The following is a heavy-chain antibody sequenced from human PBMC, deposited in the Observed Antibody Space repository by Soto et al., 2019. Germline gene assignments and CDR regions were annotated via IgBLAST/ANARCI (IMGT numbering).Heavy chain of an antibody. Sequence: GGSLRLSCAASGFTFSSYGMHWVRQAPGKGLEWVAVISYDGSNKYYADSVKGRFTISRDNSKNTLYLQMNSLRAEDTAVYYCAKDPDTMVRGVIIGYFDYWGQGTLVTVSS. CDR1: GFTFSSYG. D-gene: IGHD3-10*01. V-gene: IGHV3-30*18. CDR2: ISYDGSNK. J-gene: IGHJ4*02. CDR3: AKDPDTMVRGVIIGYFDY.